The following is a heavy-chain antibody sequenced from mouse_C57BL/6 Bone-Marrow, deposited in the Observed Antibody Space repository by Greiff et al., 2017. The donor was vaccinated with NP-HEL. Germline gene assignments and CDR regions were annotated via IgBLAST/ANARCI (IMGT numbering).Heavy chain of an antibody. CDR3: ARFYYGSSCDAMDY. CDR2: IYPGDGDT. V-gene: IGHV1-80*01. J-gene: IGHJ4*01. D-gene: IGHD1-1*01. CDR1: GYAFSSYW. Sequence: VQLQQSGAELVKPGASVKISCKASGYAFSSYWMNWVKQRPGKGLEWIGQIYPGDGDTNYNGKFKGKATLTADKSSSTAYMQLSSLTSEDSAVYFCARFYYGSSCDAMDYWGQGTSVTVSS.